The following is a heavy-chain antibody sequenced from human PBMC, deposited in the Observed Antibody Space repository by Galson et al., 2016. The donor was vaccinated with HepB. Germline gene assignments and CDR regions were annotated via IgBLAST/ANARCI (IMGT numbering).Heavy chain of an antibody. J-gene: IGHJ6*02. CDR1: GYPFTSYH. Sequence: SVKVSCKASGYPFTSYHMHWVRHAPGQGLEWMGIINPSGGSTSYAQKFQGRVTMTRDTSTSAVYMELSGLRSEDTAVYYCARAKPVLAAPGVYYYGMDVWGQGTTVTVSS. CDR3: ARAKPVLAAPGVYYYGMDV. CDR2: INPSGGST. D-gene: IGHD2-2*01. V-gene: IGHV1-46*01.